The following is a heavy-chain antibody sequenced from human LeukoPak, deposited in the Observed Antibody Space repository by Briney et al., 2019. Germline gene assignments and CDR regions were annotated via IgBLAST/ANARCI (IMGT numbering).Heavy chain of an antibody. V-gene: IGHV3-21*01. Sequence: KPGGSLRLSCAASGFTFSSYSMNWVRQAPGKGLEWVSSISSSSSYIYYADSVKGRFTISRDNAKNSLYLQMNSLRAEDTAVYYCARESGSPVDFDYWGQGTLVTVSS. CDR1: GFTFSSYS. J-gene: IGHJ4*02. CDR2: ISSSSSYI. CDR3: ARESGSPVDFDY. D-gene: IGHD1-26*01.